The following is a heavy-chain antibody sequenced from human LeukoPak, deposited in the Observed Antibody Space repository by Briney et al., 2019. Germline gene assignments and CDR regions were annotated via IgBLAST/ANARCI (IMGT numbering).Heavy chain of an antibody. D-gene: IGHD4-17*01. CDR3: ARVPTRYGDYGIGYYYYMDV. J-gene: IGHJ6*03. V-gene: IGHV4-4*02. CDR1: GGSISSSNW. CDR2: IYHSGST. Sequence: SETLSLTCAVSGGSISSSNWWSWVRQPPGKGLEWIGEIYHSGSTNYNPSLKSRVTISVDKSKNQFSLKLSSVTAADTAVYYCARVPTRYGDYGIGYYYYMDVWGKGTTVTVSS.